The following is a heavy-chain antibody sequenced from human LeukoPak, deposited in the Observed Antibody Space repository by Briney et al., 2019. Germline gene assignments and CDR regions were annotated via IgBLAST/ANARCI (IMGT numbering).Heavy chain of an antibody. J-gene: IGHJ4*02. V-gene: IGHV3-7*01. CDR3: SGRSGFSSIY. Sequence: GGSLRLSCEASGFSFDTHWMNWVRQFPGGGLEWVANIKPDGSAEYYLDSGKGRFSISRDNVKNLVYLQLNSLRTEDTAVYYCSGRSGFSSIYWGQGTLVTVSS. CDR1: GFSFDTHW. CDR2: IKPDGSAE. D-gene: IGHD2-2*01.